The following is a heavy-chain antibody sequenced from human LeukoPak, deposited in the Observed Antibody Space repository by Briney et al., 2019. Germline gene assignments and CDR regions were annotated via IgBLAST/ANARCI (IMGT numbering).Heavy chain of an antibody. D-gene: IGHD1-26*01. Sequence: ASVKVSCKASGYTFTSYGISWVRQAPGQGLEWMGWISAYNGNTNYAQKLQGRVTMTTDTSTSTVYMGLRSLRSDDTAVYYCARDLTLPRGSGSYLGGYWGQGTLVTVSS. CDR3: ARDLTLPRGSGSYLGGY. CDR1: GYTFTSYG. V-gene: IGHV1-18*01. CDR2: ISAYNGNT. J-gene: IGHJ4*02.